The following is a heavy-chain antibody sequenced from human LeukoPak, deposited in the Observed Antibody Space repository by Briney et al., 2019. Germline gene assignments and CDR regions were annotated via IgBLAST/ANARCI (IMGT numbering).Heavy chain of an antibody. Sequence: GGSLRLSCAASGFTFYTYGMHWARQAPGKGLEYVSGIGPDGGTTYYANSVKGRFTISRDNSKNMLYLQMGSLTADDMAVYYCARGAQLTDYWGQGTLVTVSS. V-gene: IGHV3-64*01. J-gene: IGHJ4*02. CDR1: GFTFYTYG. CDR3: ARGAQLTDY. D-gene: IGHD6-13*01. CDR2: IGPDGGTT.